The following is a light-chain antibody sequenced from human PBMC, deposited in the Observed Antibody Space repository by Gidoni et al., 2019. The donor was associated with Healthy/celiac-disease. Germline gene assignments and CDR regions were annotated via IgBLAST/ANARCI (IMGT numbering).Light chain of an antibody. V-gene: IGLV2-14*01. Sequence: QYALTQPASVSGSPGQSITISCTGTSSDVGGYHYVSWYQQHPGKALKLMIYDVSNRPSGASNRFSGSKSGNTASLTISGLQAEDEADYYCSSYTSSSPLVFGGGTKLTVL. J-gene: IGLJ2*01. CDR1: SSDVGGYHY. CDR3: SSYTSSSPLV. CDR2: DVS.